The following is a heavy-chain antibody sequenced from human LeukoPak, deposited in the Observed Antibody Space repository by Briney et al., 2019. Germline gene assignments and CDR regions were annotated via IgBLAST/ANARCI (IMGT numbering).Heavy chain of an antibody. D-gene: IGHD4-11*01. V-gene: IGHV4-34*01. CDR3: GVTTYYYYGMDV. Sequence: PSETLSLTCAVYGGSFSGYHWSWIRQPPGKGLEWIGEINHSGSTNYNPSLKSRVTISVDTSKNQFSLKLSSVTAADTAVYYCGVTTYYYYGMDVWGQGTTVTVSS. CDR1: GGSFSGYH. J-gene: IGHJ6*02. CDR2: INHSGST.